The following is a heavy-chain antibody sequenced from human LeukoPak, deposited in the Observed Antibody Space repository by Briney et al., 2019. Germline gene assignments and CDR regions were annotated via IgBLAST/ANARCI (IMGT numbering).Heavy chain of an antibody. D-gene: IGHD1-26*01. CDR2: MSPNSGDT. J-gene: IGHJ4*02. V-gene: IGHV1-8*01. Sequence: ASVKVSCKASGYTFTSYDFNWVRQATGQRPEWMGWMSPNSGDTGYAQKLQDRVTMTRNTSISTAYMELSSLRSEDTAVYYCAIGQKGGTPKPRPRKYYFNYWGQGTLVTVSS. CDR1: GYTFTSYD. CDR3: AIGQKGGTPKPRPRKYYFNY.